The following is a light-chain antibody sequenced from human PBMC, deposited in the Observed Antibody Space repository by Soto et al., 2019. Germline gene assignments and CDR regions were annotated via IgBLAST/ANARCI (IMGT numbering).Light chain of an antibody. Sequence: EIVLTQSPGTLSLSPGERATLSCRASQSVSSYLAWYQQKPGQAPRLLISGASSRATGIPDRFSGSGSETDFTLTISRLEPEDFAVYYCQPYGSSPGTFGGGTKVEIK. V-gene: IGKV3-20*01. CDR1: QSVSSY. CDR2: GAS. J-gene: IGKJ4*01. CDR3: QPYGSSPGT.